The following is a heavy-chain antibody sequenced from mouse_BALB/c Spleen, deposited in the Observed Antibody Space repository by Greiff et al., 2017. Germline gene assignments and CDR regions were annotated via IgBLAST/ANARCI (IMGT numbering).Heavy chain of an antibody. J-gene: IGHJ2*01. Sequence: EGKLMESGGGLVQPGGSRKLSCAASGFTFSSFGMHWVRQAPEKGLEWVAYISSGSSTIYYADTVKGRFTISRDNPKNTLFLQMTSLRSEDTAMYYCARGLLVDYWGQGTTLTVSS. CDR2: ISSGSSTI. V-gene: IGHV5-17*02. CDR3: ARGLLVDY. CDR1: GFTFSSFG. D-gene: IGHD2-3*01.